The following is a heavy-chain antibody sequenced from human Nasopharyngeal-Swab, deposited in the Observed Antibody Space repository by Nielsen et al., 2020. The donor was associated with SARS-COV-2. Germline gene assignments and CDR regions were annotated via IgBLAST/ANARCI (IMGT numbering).Heavy chain of an antibody. Sequence: GESLKISCVASGFTFSNYGMHWVRQAPGKGLEWVAIISYDGSNKYHADSVKGRFTISKDSSKNTLYLQMSSLRADDTAVYYCAKERFYSGSGKYPRDFDYWGQGTLVTVSS. CDR1: GFTFSNYG. CDR3: AKERFYSGSGKYPRDFDY. V-gene: IGHV3-30*18. CDR2: ISYDGSNK. J-gene: IGHJ4*02. D-gene: IGHD3-10*01.